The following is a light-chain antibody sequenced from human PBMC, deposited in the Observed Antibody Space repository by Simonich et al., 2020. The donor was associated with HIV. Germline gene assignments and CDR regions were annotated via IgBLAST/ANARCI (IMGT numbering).Light chain of an antibody. Sequence: DIKWTQSPSPWPALVGDRATIPAQARQDITNYLIWYQQKPGKAPKLLIYGASNLETGVPSRFNGTGCGTDFTFTINSLQPEDIATYYCQQYDNLPWTFGRGTKVEIK. CDR1: QDITNY. CDR2: GAS. J-gene: IGKJ1*01. CDR3: QQYDNLPWT. V-gene: IGKV1-33*01.